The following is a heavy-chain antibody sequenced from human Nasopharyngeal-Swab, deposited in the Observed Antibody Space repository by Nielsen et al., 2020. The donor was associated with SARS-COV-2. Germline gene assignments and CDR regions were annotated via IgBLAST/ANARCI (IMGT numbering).Heavy chain of an antibody. V-gene: IGHV3-74*01. CDR3: ARGGRNSYGYVDP. CDR2: MNSDGSST. Sequence: GGSLRLSCAASGFTFSRHWMHWVRQAPGKGLVWVSRMNSDGSSTTYADSVKGRFTISRDNAKNTLYLQMNSLRAEDTAVYYCARGGRNSYGYVDPWGQGTLVTVSS. CDR1: GFTFSRHW. D-gene: IGHD5-18*01. J-gene: IGHJ5*02.